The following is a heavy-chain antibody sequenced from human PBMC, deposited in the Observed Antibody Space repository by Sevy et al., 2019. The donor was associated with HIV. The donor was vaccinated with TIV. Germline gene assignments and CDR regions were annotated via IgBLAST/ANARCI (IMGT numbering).Heavy chain of an antibody. V-gene: IGHV3-13*01. D-gene: IGHD3-10*01. J-gene: IGHJ6*02. CDR2: IRTAGDT. Sequence: GGSLRLSCAASGFTLSSYVIHWVRQATGKGLEWVSAIRTAGDTYYPDSVKGRFTISRENAKNSLYLQMNSLRAGDTAVYYCAREVPGSLYGMDVWGQGTTVTVSS. CDR3: AREVPGSLYGMDV. CDR1: GFTLSSYV.